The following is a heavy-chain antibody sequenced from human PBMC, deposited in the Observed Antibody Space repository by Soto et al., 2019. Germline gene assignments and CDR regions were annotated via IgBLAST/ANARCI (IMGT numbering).Heavy chain of an antibody. D-gene: IGHD1-26*01. CDR1: GFTFSSYA. Sequence: EVQLLESGGGLVQPGGSLRLSCAASGFTFSSYAMSWVRQAPGKGLEWVSAISGSGGSTYYADSVKGRFTISRDNSKNTLYLQMNSLRAEDTAVYYCAKGSLYGAGGIVGATNVDYWGQGTLVTVSS. CDR3: AKGSLYGAGGIVGATNVDY. CDR2: ISGSGGST. V-gene: IGHV3-23*01. J-gene: IGHJ4*02.